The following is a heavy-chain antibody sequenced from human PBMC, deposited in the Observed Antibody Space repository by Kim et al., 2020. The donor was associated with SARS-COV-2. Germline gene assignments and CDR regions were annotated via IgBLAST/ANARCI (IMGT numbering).Heavy chain of an antibody. Sequence: GGSLRLSCAASGFSFRNYAMCWVRQAPGKGLEWVSRINGNGGNAHYADSVQGRFTISRDNSRNTLYLQMNSLRAEDTAVYYCAKVAVCDLFPGYNPNWYFDFWGQGTLVTVSS. CDR3: AKVAVCDLFPGYNPNWYFDF. CDR2: INGNGGNA. CDR1: GFSFRNYA. V-gene: IGHV3-23*01. D-gene: IGHD3-9*01. J-gene: IGHJ4*02.